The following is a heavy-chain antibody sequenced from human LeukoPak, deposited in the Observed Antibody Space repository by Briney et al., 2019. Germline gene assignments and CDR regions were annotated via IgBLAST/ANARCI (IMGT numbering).Heavy chain of an antibody. CDR3: ARQGYYHDSSGYYGYYFEY. CDR1: GDSISYYY. CDR2: IYASGST. J-gene: IGHJ4*02. D-gene: IGHD3-22*01. Sequence: PSETLSLTCTVSGDSISYYYWSWIRQTPGRGLEWLGYIYASGSTNYNPSLKSRVTISVATSKNQFSLKLSSVTAADTAVYYCARQGYYHDSSGYYGYYFEYWGQGPLVSVSS. V-gene: IGHV4-4*09.